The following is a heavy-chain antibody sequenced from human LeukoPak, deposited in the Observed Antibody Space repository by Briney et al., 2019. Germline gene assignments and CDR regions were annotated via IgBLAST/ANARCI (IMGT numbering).Heavy chain of an antibody. CDR1: GFTFSSYA. CDR2: ISYDGSNK. Sequence: PGGSLRLSCAASGFTFSSYAMHWVRQAPGKGLEWVAVISYDGSNKYYADSVKGRFTISRDNARNSFYLQLDSLRAEDTALYYCATYIVGPTLDYWGQGALVTVSS. CDR3: ATYIVGPTLDY. V-gene: IGHV3-30*04. J-gene: IGHJ4*02. D-gene: IGHD1-26*01.